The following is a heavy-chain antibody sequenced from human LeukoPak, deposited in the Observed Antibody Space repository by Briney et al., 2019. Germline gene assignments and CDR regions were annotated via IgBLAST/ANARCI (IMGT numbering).Heavy chain of an antibody. CDR1: GRSFSGYY. CDR3: ARSITMVRGVRALGI. Sequence: PSETLSLTCAVYGRSFSGYYWSWIRQPPGKGLEWIAEINHSGTTNYNPSLKSRVTISVDTSKNQFSLKLSSVTAADTAVYYCARSITMVRGVRALGIWGQGTMVTVSS. CDR2: INHSGTT. J-gene: IGHJ3*02. D-gene: IGHD3-10*01. V-gene: IGHV4-34*01.